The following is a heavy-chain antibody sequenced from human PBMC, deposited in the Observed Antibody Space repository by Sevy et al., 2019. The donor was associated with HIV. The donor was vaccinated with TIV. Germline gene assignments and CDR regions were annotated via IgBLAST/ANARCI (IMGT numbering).Heavy chain of an antibody. CDR1: GFTFSSYA. V-gene: IGHV3-23*01. J-gene: IGHJ4*02. Sequence: GGSLRLSFAAPGFTFSSYAMSWVRQAPGKGLEWVSAIRGSGGSTYYPDSVKGRFTISRDNSKNTLYLQMNSLRAEDTAVYYCAKVWWKGKAFDYWGQGTLVTVSS. CDR3: AKVWWKGKAFDY. CDR2: IRGSGGST. D-gene: IGHD2-15*01.